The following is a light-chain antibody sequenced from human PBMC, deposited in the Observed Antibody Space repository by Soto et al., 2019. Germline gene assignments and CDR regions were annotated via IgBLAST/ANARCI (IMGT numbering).Light chain of an antibody. J-gene: IGLJ1*01. CDR1: SSDGGGYNY. CDR2: DVS. Sequence: QSALTQPASVSGSPGQSITISCTGTSSDGGGYNYVSWYQQHPGKAPKLMIYDVSSRPSGVSNRFSGSKSGNTASLTISGLQAEDEADYYCSSYTSSSTLVVFGTGTKVTV. CDR3: SSYTSSSTLVV. V-gene: IGLV2-14*01.